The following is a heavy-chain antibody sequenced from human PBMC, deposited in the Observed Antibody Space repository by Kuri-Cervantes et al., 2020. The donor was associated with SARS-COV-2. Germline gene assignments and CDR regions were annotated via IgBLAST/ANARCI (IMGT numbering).Heavy chain of an antibody. J-gene: IGHJ1*01. CDR1: GFTFSRYD. CDR2: NSSYGGYT. V-gene: IGHV3-64*04. Sequence: ESLKISCTAPGFTFSRYDIHWVRQAPGKGLEYVSANSSYGGYTFYADSLKGRFTVSRDISENTVYLQMNCLTVEDTAVYYCARDVRAYSAPVHHLITGGQGTLVTVSS. CDR3: ARDVRAYSAPVHHLIT. D-gene: IGHD1-26*01.